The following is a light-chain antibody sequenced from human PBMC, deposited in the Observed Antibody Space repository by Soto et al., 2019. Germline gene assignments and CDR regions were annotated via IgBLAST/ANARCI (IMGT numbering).Light chain of an antibody. J-gene: IGLJ7*01. V-gene: IGLV2-8*01. CDR2: EVS. Sequence: QSVLTQPPSASGSPGQSVTISCTGTSFDVGGYSYVSWYQQHPGKAPKLILFEVSKRPSGVPDRFSGSKSGNTASLTVSGLQAEDEADYYCSSYAGRDYAVFAGGTQLTVL. CDR1: SFDVGGYSY. CDR3: SSYAGRDYAV.